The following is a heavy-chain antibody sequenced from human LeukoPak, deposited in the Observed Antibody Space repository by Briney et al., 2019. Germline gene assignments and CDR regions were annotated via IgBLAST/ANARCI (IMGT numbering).Heavy chain of an antibody. D-gene: IGHD4-11*01. J-gene: IGHJ4*02. Sequence: GGSLRLSCAASGFTFSSYAMSWVRQAPGKGLEWVSAISGSGGSTYYADSVKGRFTISRDNSKNTLYLQMNSLRAEDMAFYYCAKDAAGTTVTTGGYFDYWGQGTLVTVSS. CDR3: AKDAAGTTVTTGGYFDY. CDR2: ISGSGGST. CDR1: GFTFSSYA. V-gene: IGHV3-23*01.